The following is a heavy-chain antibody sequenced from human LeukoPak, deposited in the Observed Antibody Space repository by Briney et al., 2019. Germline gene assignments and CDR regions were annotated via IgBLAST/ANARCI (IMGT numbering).Heavy chain of an antibody. D-gene: IGHD3-10*02. Sequence: GASVKVSCKASGYTFTSYDINWVRQATGQGLEWMGWMNPNSGNTGYAQKFQGRVTMTEDTSTDTAYMELSSLRSEDTAVYYCATMSGATSGKHFDYWGQGTLVTVSS. V-gene: IGHV1-8*01. CDR3: ATMSGATSGKHFDY. CDR2: MNPNSGNT. J-gene: IGHJ4*02. CDR1: GYTFTSYD.